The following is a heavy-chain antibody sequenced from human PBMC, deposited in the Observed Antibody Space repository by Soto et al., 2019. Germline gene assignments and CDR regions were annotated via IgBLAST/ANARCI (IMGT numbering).Heavy chain of an antibody. CDR2: ISYDGSNK. CDR1: GFTFSSYA. J-gene: IGHJ6*02. D-gene: IGHD2-2*01. V-gene: IGHV3-30*18. CDR3: AKDRGYCSSTSCYHNYYYNGMDV. Sequence: GGSLRLSCAASGFTFSSYAMHWVRQAPGKGLEWVAVISYDGSNKYYADSVKGRFTISRDNSKNTLYLQMNSLRAEDTAVYYCAKDRGYCSSTSCYHNYYYNGMDVWGQGTTVTVSS.